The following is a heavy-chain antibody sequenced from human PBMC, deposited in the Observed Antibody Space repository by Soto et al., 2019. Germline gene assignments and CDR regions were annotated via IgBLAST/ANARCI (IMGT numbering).Heavy chain of an antibody. V-gene: IGHV1-18*01. CDR1: GYSFTTYG. D-gene: IGHD3-9*01. J-gene: IGHJ4*02. Sequence: ASVKVSCKASGYSFTTYGISWVRQAPGQGLEWMGWISAYNGNTNYAQKFQGRVTMTTDTSTSTAYMELRSLRSDDTGVYYCARDRYYDISTGPDYWGQGTQVTVSS. CDR2: ISAYNGNT. CDR3: ARDRYYDISTGPDY.